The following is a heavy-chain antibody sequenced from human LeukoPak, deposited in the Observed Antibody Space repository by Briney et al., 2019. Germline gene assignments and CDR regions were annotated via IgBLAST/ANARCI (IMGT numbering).Heavy chain of an antibody. CDR3: ARGPDSSSWYPRYFQH. J-gene: IGHJ1*01. Sequence: GGSLRLSCAASGFTFSSYAMHWVRQAPGKGLEYVSAISSNGGSTYYANSVKGRFTISRDNSKNTLYLQMNSLRAEDTAVYYCARGPDSSSWYPRYFQHWGQGTLVTVSS. CDR1: GFTFSSYA. CDR2: ISSNGGST. D-gene: IGHD6-13*01. V-gene: IGHV3-64*01.